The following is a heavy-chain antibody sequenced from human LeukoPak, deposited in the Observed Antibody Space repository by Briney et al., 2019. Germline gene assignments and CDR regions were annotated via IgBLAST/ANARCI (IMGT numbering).Heavy chain of an antibody. D-gene: IGHD3-16*01. CDR3: ARDGGDGATIDY. Sequence: GASVKVSCKASGYTFTGYYMHWVRQAPGQGLEWMGWINPNSGGTNYAQKFQGRVTMTRDTSISTAYMELRSLRSDDTAVYYCARDGGDGATIDYWGQGTLVTVSS. V-gene: IGHV1-2*02. J-gene: IGHJ4*02. CDR1: GYTFTGYY. CDR2: INPNSGGT.